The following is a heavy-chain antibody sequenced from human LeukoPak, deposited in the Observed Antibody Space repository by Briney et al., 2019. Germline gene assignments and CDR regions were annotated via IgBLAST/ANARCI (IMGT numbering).Heavy chain of an antibody. Sequence: SETLSLTCTVSGGSISTSTYYWAWIRQPPGKGLGWIGSIYYTGTTYYSPSLKSRVTILLDTSKKQFSLKLRSVTAADTAVYYCARAVEDFYYYMDVWGKGTTVTVSS. D-gene: IGHD6-19*01. CDR1: GGSISTSTYY. CDR3: ARAVEDFYYYMDV. CDR2: IYYTGTT. J-gene: IGHJ6*03. V-gene: IGHV4-39*07.